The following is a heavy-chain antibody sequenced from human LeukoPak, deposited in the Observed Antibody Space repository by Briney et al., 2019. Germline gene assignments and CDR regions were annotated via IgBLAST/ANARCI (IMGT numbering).Heavy chain of an antibody. V-gene: IGHV1-69-2*01. CDR1: GYTFTDYY. J-gene: IGHJ6*04. Sequence: ATAKISCKVSGYTFTDYYMHWGRQAPGKGLEWMGLVDPEDGETIYAEKFQGRVTITADTSTDTAYMELSSLRSEDTAVYCCATPGPSRGLGYCSRTSCYNVWGKGTTVTVSS. CDR3: ATPGPSRGLGYCSRTSCYNV. CDR2: VDPEDGET. D-gene: IGHD2-2*02.